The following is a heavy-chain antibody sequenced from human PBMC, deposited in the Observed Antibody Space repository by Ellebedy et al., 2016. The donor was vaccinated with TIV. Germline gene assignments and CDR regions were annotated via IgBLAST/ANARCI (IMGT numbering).Heavy chain of an antibody. Sequence: HTGGSLRLSCAASGFSFSNYWVHWVRQAPGMGLVWVSRINGDASITTYADSVTGRFTISRDNAKNTVYLQMNSLRAEDTAVYFCARVELLGFDSWGQGTLVTVSS. J-gene: IGHJ4*02. CDR2: INGDASIT. CDR1: GFSFSNYW. CDR3: ARVELLGFDS. D-gene: IGHD1-7*01. V-gene: IGHV3-74*03.